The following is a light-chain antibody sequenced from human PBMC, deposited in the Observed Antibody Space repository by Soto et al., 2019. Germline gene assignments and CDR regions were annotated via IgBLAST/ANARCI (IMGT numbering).Light chain of an antibody. CDR1: SSDVGSYNL. Sequence: QPVLTQPASVSGSPGQSITISCTGTSSDVGSYNLVSWYQQHPGKAPKLMIYEVSKRPSGVSNRFSGSKSGKTASLTISGLQAEDEADYYCFSYAGSSTYVFGTGTKLTVL. J-gene: IGLJ1*01. CDR2: EVS. V-gene: IGLV2-23*02. CDR3: FSYAGSSTYV.